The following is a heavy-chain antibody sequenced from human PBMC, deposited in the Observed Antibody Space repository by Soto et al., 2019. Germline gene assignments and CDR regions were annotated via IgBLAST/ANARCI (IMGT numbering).Heavy chain of an antibody. CDR3: AREFNYDYWNGYSSQGYFDN. CDR2: ISYDGSNK. J-gene: IGHJ4*02. Sequence: PVGSLRLSCAASGFTFSSYGMHWVRQAPGKGLEWVAVISYDGSNKYYADSVKGRFTISRDNSKNTLYLQMNSLRAEDTAVYYCAREFNYDYWNGYSSQGYFDNWGQGTQVTVSS. V-gene: IGHV3-30*03. D-gene: IGHD3-3*01. CDR1: GFTFSSYG.